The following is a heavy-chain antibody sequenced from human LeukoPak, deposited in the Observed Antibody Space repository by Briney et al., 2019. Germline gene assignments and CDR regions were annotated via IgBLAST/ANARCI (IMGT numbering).Heavy chain of an antibody. CDR2: INHSGST. J-gene: IGHJ3*02. V-gene: IGHV4-34*01. CDR3: ARGRLRYFDWQADAFDI. D-gene: IGHD3-9*01. CDR1: GGSFSGYY. Sequence: PSETLSLTCAVYGGSFSGYYWSWIRQPPGKGLEWIGEINHSGSTNYNPSLKSRVTISVDTSKNQFSLKLSSVTAADTAVYYCARGRLRYFDWQADAFDIWGQGTMVTVSS.